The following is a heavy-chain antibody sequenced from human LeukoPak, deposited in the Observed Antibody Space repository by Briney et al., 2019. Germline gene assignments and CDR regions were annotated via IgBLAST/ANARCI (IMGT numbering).Heavy chain of an antibody. Sequence: GGSLRLSCAASGFTFSDYYMSWIRQAPGKGLEWVSYISSSGNTIYYADSVKGRFTISRDNGKNSLYLQMNSLRAEDTAVYYCAKDGQDYSNPLGYWGQGTLVTVSS. CDR1: GFTFSDYY. CDR3: AKDGQDYSNPLGY. D-gene: IGHD4-11*01. V-gene: IGHV3-11*04. J-gene: IGHJ4*02. CDR2: ISSSGNTI.